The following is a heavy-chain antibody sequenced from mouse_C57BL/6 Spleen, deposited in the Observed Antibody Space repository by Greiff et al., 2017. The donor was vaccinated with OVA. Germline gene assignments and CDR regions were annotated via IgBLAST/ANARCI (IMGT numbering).Heavy chain of an antibody. CDR3: ARRGGYGSRDY. D-gene: IGHD1-1*01. Sequence: QVQLQQPGAELVKPGASVKLSCKASGYTFTSYWMPWVKQRPGQGLEWIGEIDPSDSYTNYNQKFKGKATLTVDTSSSTAYMQLSSLTSEDSAVYYCARRGGYGSRDYWGQGTTLTVSS. CDR1: GYTFTSYW. V-gene: IGHV1-50*01. J-gene: IGHJ2*01. CDR2: IDPSDSYT.